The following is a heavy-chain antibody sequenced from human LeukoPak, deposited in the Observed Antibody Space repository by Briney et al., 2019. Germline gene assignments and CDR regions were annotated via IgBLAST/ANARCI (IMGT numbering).Heavy chain of an antibody. J-gene: IGHJ4*02. V-gene: IGHV3-23*01. CDR1: GFTFKYFG. Sequence: GGSLRLSCEASGFTFKYFGRRCLRQAPGKGLDWVSSISGSGGRTHYADSVKVRFTISRDNSKNTLFLQMNSLRAEDTAVYYCAKDRGGGYYRFDCWGQGTLVTVSS. CDR2: ISGSGGRT. D-gene: IGHD2-15*01. CDR3: AKDRGGGYYRFDC.